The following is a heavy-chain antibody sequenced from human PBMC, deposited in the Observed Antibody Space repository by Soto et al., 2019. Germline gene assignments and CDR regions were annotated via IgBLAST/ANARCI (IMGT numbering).Heavy chain of an antibody. CDR3: ARDAYYYGSGSYFAY. D-gene: IGHD3-10*01. J-gene: IGHJ4*02. CDR1: GLRLSRYY. CDR2: ISSSSSYT. Sequence: GSLRLSGAAAGLRLSRYYVCCIRQAPGKGLEWVSYISSSSSYTNYADSVKGRFTISRDNAKNSLYLQMNSLRAEDTAVYYCARDAYYYGSGSYFAYWGQGT. V-gene: IGHV3-11*05.